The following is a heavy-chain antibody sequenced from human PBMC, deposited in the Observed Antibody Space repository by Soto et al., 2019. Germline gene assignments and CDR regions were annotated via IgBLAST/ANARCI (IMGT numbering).Heavy chain of an antibody. D-gene: IGHD6-13*01. J-gene: IGHJ6*02. CDR3: ARGDSAAVDYYYYYGMDV. V-gene: IGHV1-2*04. CDR1: GYTFTSYY. CDR2: INPNSGGT. Sequence: ASVKVSCKASGYTFTSYYMHWVRQAPGQGLEWMGWINPNSGGTNYAQKFQGWVTMTRDTSISTAYMELSRLRSDDTAVYYCARGDSAAVDYYYYYGMDVWGQGTTVTVSS.